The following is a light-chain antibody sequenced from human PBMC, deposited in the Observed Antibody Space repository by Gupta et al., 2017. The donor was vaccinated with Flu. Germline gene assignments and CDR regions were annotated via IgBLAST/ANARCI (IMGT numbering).Light chain of an antibody. CDR3: QHYNSWPHT. J-gene: IGKJ4*01. V-gene: IGKV3-15*01. Sequence: THSPATLSVSPGERATLSCRASQSVNSNLAWYQQKPGQAPRLFMYGASTRATGIPARFSGSGSGTEFTLPIRRVQSEDLAVYYCQHYNSWPHTFGGGTKVEIK. CDR2: GAS. CDR1: QSVNSN.